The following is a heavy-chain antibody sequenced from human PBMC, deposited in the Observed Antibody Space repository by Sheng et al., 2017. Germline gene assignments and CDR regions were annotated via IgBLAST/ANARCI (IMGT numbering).Heavy chain of an antibody. J-gene: IGHJ4*02. CDR2: IDPNTGGA. Sequence: QVQLVQSGAEMKKPGASVKVSCKTSGYTFTGYFMYWVRQAPGQGLEWMGRIDPNTGGADYAQNFQGRVTLTRDTSTSTAYMELTGLRSDDTAVYYCARPPSDYGDKHGDYWGQGTLVT. V-gene: IGHV1-2*06. CDR3: ARPPSDYGDKHGDY. D-gene: IGHD4-17*01. CDR1: GYTFTGYF.